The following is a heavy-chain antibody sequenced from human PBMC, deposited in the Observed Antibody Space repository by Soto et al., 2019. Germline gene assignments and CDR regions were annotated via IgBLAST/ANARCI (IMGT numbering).Heavy chain of an antibody. D-gene: IGHD3-22*01. V-gene: IGHV4-31*03. CDR1: GGSISSGGYY. Sequence: PSETLSLTCTVSGGSISSGGYYWSWIRQHPGKGLEWIGYIYYSGSTYYNTSLKSRVTISVDTSKNQFSLKLSSVTAADTAVYYCAREAEYYYDSSGYYHNWFDPWGQGTLVTVSS. CDR3: AREAEYYYDSSGYYHNWFDP. J-gene: IGHJ5*02. CDR2: IYYSGST.